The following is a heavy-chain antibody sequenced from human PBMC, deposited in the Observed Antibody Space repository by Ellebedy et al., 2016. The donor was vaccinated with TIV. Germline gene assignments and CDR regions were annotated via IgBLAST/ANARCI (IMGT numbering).Heavy chain of an antibody. CDR2: ISYDGSNK. CDR3: AREEGDFDY. J-gene: IGHJ4*02. Sequence: PGGSLRLSCEASGFTFSSYAMHWVRQAPDKGLEWVAIISYDGSNKYYADSVKGRFTISRDNSKNTLYLQMNSLRTADTAVYYCAREEGDFDYWGQGTLVTVSS. CDR1: GFTFSSYA. D-gene: IGHD3-10*01. V-gene: IGHV3-30-3*01.